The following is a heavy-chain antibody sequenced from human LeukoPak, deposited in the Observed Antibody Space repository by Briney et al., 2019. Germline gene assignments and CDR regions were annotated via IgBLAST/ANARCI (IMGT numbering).Heavy chain of an antibody. Sequence: GGSLRLSCAASGFTFSSYGMNWVRQAPGKGLEWVSSISSSSSYIYYADSVKGRFTISRDNAKNSLYLQMKSLRAEYTAVYYCARSYFSSGWTPPFDYWGQGTLVTVSS. D-gene: IGHD6-19*01. V-gene: IGHV3-21*01. CDR1: GFTFSSYG. CDR3: ARSYFSSGWTPPFDY. J-gene: IGHJ4*02. CDR2: ISSSSSYI.